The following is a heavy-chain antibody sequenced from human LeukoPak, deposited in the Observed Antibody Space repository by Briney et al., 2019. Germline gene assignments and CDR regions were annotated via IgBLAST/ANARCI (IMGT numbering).Heavy chain of an antibody. D-gene: IGHD6-6*01. Sequence: PGGSLRLSCVASGFTFTTSWMSWVRQAPGKGLEWVANIKYDESEKHYVDSVKGRFTISRDNPKNSLYLQMNSLRAEDTAVYYCARALVYYYYYMDVWGKGTTVTVSS. V-gene: IGHV3-7*01. CDR1: GFTFTTSW. J-gene: IGHJ6*03. CDR2: IKYDESEK. CDR3: ARALVYYYYYMDV.